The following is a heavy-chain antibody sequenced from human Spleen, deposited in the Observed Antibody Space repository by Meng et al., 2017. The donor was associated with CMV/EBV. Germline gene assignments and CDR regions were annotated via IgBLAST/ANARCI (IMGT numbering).Heavy chain of an antibody. J-gene: IGHJ6*02. CDR3: ARGRGLRFLDPRGGMDV. V-gene: IGHV4-61*01. CDR1: GGSVSSGSYY. CDR2: IYYSGST. Sequence: SETLSLTCTVSGGSVSSGSYYWSWIRQPPGKGLEWIGYIYYSGSTNYNPSLKSRVTLSVDTSKNQFSLKLSSVTAADTAVYYCARGRGLRFLDPRGGMDVWGQGTTVTVSS. D-gene: IGHD3-3*01.